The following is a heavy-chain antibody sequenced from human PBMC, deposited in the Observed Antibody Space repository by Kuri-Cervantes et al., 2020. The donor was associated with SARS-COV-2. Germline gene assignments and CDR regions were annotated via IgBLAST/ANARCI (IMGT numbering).Heavy chain of an antibody. CDR2: ISYDGSNK. V-gene: IGHV3-30*14. Sequence: GGSLRLSCAASGFTFSSYAMHWVRQAPGKGLEWVAVISYDGSNKYYADSVKGRFTISRDNAKNSLYLQMNSLSAEDTAVYYCARESPGAYYYMDVWGKGTTVTVSS. J-gene: IGHJ6*03. D-gene: IGHD4/OR15-4a*01. CDR1: GFTFSSYA. CDR3: ARESPGAYYYMDV.